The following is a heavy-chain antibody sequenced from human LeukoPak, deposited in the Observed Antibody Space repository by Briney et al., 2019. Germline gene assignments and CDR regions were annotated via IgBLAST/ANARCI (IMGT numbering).Heavy chain of an antibody. CDR2: IIPIFGTA. V-gene: IGHV1-69*13. J-gene: IGHJ4*02. CDR3: ARGAQSDCGGDCPVGLPH. Sequence: GASVKVSCKASGGTFSSYAISWVRQAPGQGLEWMGGIIPIFGTANYAQKFQGRVTITADESTSTAYMELSSLRSEDTAVYYCARGAQSDCGGDCPVGLPHWGQGTLVTVSS. D-gene: IGHD2-21*02. CDR1: GGTFSSYA.